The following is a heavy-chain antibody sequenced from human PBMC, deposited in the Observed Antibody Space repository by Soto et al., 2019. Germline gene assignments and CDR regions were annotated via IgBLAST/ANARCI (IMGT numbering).Heavy chain of an antibody. D-gene: IGHD3-22*01. CDR1: GFSFSSYG. CDR2: IWYDGSNK. J-gene: IGHJ4*02. Sequence: PGGSLRLSCAASGFSFSSYGMHWVRQAPGKGLEWVAVIWYDGSNKYYADSVKGRFTISRDSSKNTLYLQMNRLRAEDTAVYYCAREGYYDSSGYFYLNYWGQGTLVTVSS. CDR3: AREGYYDSSGYFYLNY. V-gene: IGHV3-33*01.